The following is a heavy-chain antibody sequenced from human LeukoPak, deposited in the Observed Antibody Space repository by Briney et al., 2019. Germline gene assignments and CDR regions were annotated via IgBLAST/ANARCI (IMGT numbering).Heavy chain of an antibody. J-gene: IGHJ4*02. V-gene: IGHV3-7*01. CDR3: ARDSGYANLFTGDYFDN. D-gene: IGHD3-22*01. CDR2: IKQDGSEK. CDR1: GFTFSSYW. Sequence: PGGSLRLSCAASGFTFSSYWMSWVRQAPGKGLEWVASIKQDGSEKYYVDSVKGRFTISRDSAKNSLYLQMNSLRAEDTAVYYCARDSGYANLFTGDYFDNWGRGTVVSVSS.